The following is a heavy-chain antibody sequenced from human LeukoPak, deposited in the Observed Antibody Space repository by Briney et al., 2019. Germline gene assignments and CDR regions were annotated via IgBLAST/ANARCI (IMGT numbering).Heavy chain of an antibody. J-gene: IGHJ4*02. V-gene: IGHV3-53*01. CDR3: ARVDYSSGWYLPYYFDY. CDR1: GFTFSSNY. D-gene: IGHD6-19*01. Sequence: PGGSLRLSCAASGFTFSSNYMSWVRQAPGKGLEWVSVIYSGGSTYYADSVKGRFTISRDNSKNTLYLQMNSLRAEDTAVYYCARVDYSSGWYLPYYFDYWGQGTLVTVSS. CDR2: IYSGGST.